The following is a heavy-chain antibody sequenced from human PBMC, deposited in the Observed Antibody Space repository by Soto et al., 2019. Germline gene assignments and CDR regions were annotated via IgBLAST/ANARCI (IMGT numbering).Heavy chain of an antibody. Sequence: QVQLVQSGAEVKKPGASVKVSCKASGYTFTSYAMHWVRQAPGQRLEWMGWINAGNVNTKYSQKFQGRVTITRDTSASTAYMELSRLRSDDTAVYYCARELGVVTDDYWGQGTLVTVSS. J-gene: IGHJ4*02. CDR1: GYTFTSYA. V-gene: IGHV1-3*01. CDR2: INAGNVNT. D-gene: IGHD2-15*01. CDR3: ARELGVVTDDY.